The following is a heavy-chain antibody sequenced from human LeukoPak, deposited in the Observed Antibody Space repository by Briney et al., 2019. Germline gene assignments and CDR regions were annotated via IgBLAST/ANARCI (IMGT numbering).Heavy chain of an antibody. D-gene: IGHD7-27*01. CDR1: GFTFSSYG. CDR2: ISYDGSSK. V-gene: IGHV3-30*18. J-gene: IGHJ4*02. Sequence: GRSLRLSCAASGFTFSSYGMHWVRQAPGKGLEWVAVISYDGSSKYYADSVKGRFTISRDNSKNTLYLQMNSLRAEDTAAYYCAKALGFDYWGQGTLVTVSS. CDR3: AKALGFDY.